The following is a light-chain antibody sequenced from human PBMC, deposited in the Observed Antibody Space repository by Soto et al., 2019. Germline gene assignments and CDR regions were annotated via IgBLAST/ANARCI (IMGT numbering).Light chain of an antibody. CDR2: DNN. J-gene: IGLJ1*01. Sequence: QSVLTQPPPVSAARGQKVTLSVSGRSSNIGNNYVSWYQQLPGTAPKLLIYDNNKRLSGIPDRFSGSKSGTSATLGITGLQTGGEADYYCGTWDSSLTAYVFGTGTKVTVL. CDR3: GTWDSSLTAYV. CDR1: SSNIGNNY. V-gene: IGLV1-51*01.